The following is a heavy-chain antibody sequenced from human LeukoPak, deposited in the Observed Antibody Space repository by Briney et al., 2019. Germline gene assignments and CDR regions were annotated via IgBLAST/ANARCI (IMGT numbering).Heavy chain of an antibody. V-gene: IGHV3-33*01. CDR1: GFIFSHHG. Sequence: GGSLRLSCAASGFIFSHHGMHWVRQAPGKGLEWVAVIWSDATNRFYAESVKGRFTISRDNSLNTVFLQMNSLRVKDTAIYYCARDAQRGFDYSNSLKNWGHGTLVTVSS. CDR3: ARDAQRGFDYSNSLKN. D-gene: IGHD4-11*01. CDR2: IWSDATNR. J-gene: IGHJ4*01.